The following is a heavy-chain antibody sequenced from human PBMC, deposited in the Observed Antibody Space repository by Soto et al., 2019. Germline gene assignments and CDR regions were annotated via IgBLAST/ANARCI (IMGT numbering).Heavy chain of an antibody. J-gene: IGHJ4*02. D-gene: IGHD2-15*01. CDR1: GGSISISSYY. CDR3: AILRGYLDY. Sequence: SETLSLTCIVSGGSISISSYYWGWIRQPPGKGLEWIASIYYSGSTYYNPSLESRVTISVDTSKNQFSLKLSSVTAADTAVYYCAILRGYLDYWGQGTLVT. CDR2: IYYSGST. V-gene: IGHV4-39*01.